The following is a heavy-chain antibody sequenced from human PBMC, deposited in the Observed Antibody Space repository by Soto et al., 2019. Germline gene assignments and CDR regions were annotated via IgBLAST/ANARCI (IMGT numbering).Heavy chain of an antibody. V-gene: IGHV4-59*01. CDR3: ARLTGGTYLSFYYYIGV. D-gene: IGHD7-27*01. Sequence: QVQLQESGPGLVKPSETLSLTCTVSGGSISGYYWSWIRQPPGKGLEWIGYIYYSGTTNYDPSLKSRVTMSVDTSKNQVSLKLSSVTAADTAVYYCARLTGGTYLSFYYYIGVGGKGTTVTVSS. J-gene: IGHJ6*03. CDR1: GGSISGYY. CDR2: IYYSGTT.